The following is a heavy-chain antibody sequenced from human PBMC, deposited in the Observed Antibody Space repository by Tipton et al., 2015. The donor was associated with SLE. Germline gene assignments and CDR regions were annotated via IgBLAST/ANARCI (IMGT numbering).Heavy chain of an antibody. J-gene: IGHJ2*01. D-gene: IGHD7-27*01. CDR1: GFTVSSNY. CDR2: INWNGGST. Sequence: GSLRLSCAASGFTVSSNYMSWVRQAPGKGLEWVSGINWNGGSTGYADSVKGRFTISRDNAKNSLYLQMNSLRAEDTALYYCAREEDTGDALVHFDLWGRGTLVTVSS. V-gene: IGHV3-20*04. CDR3: AREEDTGDALVHFDL.